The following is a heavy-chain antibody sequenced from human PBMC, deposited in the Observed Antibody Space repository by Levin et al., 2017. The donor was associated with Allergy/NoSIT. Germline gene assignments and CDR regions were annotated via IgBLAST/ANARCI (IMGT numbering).Heavy chain of an antibody. D-gene: IGHD3-10*01. CDR2: ISYDGNYE. CDR1: GFTFNNYG. V-gene: IGHV3-30*03. CDR3: ARSPGDASGSYGPVDF. Sequence: GESLKISCAASGFTFNNYGMHWVRQAPGKGLEWVAVISYDGNYEYFADSVKGRFTISRDNSKNTLYLHMSSLRAEDTAVYYCARSPGDASGSYGPVDFWGQGTLVTVSS. J-gene: IGHJ4*02.